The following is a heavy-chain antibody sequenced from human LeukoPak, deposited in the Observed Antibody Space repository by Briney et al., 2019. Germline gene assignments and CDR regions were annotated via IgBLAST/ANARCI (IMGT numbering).Heavy chain of an antibody. V-gene: IGHV3-7*01. J-gene: IGHJ4*02. CDR2: IKQDGSEK. D-gene: IGHD6-19*01. CDR1: GFTFSSYW. CDR3: ARDSTAGKVSGWFF. Sequence: GGSLRLSCAASGFTFSSYWMSWVRQAPGRGLEWVANIKQDGSEKYYVDSVKGRFTISRDNAKNSLYLQMNSLRAEDTAVYYCARDSTAGKVSGWFFWGQGTLVTVSS.